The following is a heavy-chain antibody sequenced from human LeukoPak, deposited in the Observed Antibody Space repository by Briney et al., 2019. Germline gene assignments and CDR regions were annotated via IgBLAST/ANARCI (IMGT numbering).Heavy chain of an antibody. D-gene: IGHD3-10*01. CDR1: AYILSNNG. Sequence: ASVKVSCKASAYILSNNGITWVRQAPGQGLEWMGWITVYNGHTNYAQNFQDRVTMTTDTSANTAYMELRSLRSDDTAVYYCARGHRTLPLGVRARKQQEAYNYFDPWGQGTLITVSS. CDR2: ITVYNGHT. V-gene: IGHV1-18*01. J-gene: IGHJ5*02. CDR3: ARGHRTLPLGVRARKQQEAYNYFDP.